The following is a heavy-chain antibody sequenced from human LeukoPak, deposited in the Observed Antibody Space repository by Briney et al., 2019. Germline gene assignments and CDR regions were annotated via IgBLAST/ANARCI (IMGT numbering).Heavy chain of an antibody. Sequence: ASVTVSCKASGYTFTGYYIHWVRQPPAQGLEWMGWLNPKSGGTNYAQNLQGRVTMTRDTIINTAYMELSRLRSDDTAVYYCARNDWNDPWFDPWGQGTLVTVSS. CDR3: ARNDWNDPWFDP. J-gene: IGHJ5*02. CDR2: LNPKSGGT. D-gene: IGHD1-1*01. CDR1: GYTFTGYY. V-gene: IGHV1-2*02.